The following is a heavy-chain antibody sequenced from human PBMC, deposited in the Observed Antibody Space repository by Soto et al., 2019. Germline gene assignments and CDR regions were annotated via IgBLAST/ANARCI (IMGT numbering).Heavy chain of an antibody. J-gene: IGHJ4*02. CDR2: IFSNDEK. CDR1: GFSLSNARMG. Sequence: SGPTLVNPTETLTLTCTVSGFSLSNARMGVSWIRQPPGKALEWLAHIFSNDEKSYSTSLKSRLTISKDTSKSQVVLTMTNMDPVDTATYYCARIGATYYDFWSGYYLFDYWGQGTLVTVLL. CDR3: ARIGATYYDFWSGYYLFDY. D-gene: IGHD3-3*01. V-gene: IGHV2-26*01.